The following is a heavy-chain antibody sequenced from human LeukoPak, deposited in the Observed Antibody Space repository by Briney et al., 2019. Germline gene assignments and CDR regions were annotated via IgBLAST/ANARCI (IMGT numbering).Heavy chain of an antibody. CDR2: ISGSSSAI. D-gene: IGHD5-24*01. J-gene: IGHJ5*02. V-gene: IGHV3-48*01. CDR3: VRDRTLGVRDGFILA. Sequence: GGSLRLSCAASGFTFSAYNMIWVRQAPGEGLEWLSYISGSSSAIYYADSVQGRFTISRDNAKNSLSLQMSSLRVEDTAVHYCVRDRTLGVRDGFILAWGQGTLVTVSS. CDR1: GFTFSAYN.